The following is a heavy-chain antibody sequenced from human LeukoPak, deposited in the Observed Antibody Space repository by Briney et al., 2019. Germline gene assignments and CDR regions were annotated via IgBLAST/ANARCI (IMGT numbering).Heavy chain of an antibody. CDR2: IYNTGTT. CDR3: ARGPPGFCSAGDCYEGGLYP. D-gene: IGHD2-15*01. Sequence: SETLSLTCAVSGDFPIEYYWSWLRQPPGKGLEGIGFIYNTGTTNYHPSLRSRGIISIDTSKKHFSLTISFVTAADAGVYYCARGPPGFCSAGDCYEGGLYPWGRGTLVAVSS. V-gene: IGHV4-59*01. CDR1: GDFPIEYY. J-gene: IGHJ5*02.